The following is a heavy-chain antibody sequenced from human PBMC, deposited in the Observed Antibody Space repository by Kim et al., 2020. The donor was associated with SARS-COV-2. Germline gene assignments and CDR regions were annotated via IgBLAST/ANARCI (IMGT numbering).Heavy chain of an antibody. CDR2: INPTRGNT. V-gene: IGHV1-3*01. D-gene: IGHD2-21*01. J-gene: IGHJ6*02. CDR3: ARSVAIMPPGMDV. Sequence: ASVKVSCKASGYTFTTYAMRWVRQAPGQGLEWMGWINPTRGNTNYSDTFQGRVTITRDTSARTAYMELNSLRPDDTAVYYCARSVAIMPPGMDVWGQGTTVTVSS. CDR1: GYTFTTYA.